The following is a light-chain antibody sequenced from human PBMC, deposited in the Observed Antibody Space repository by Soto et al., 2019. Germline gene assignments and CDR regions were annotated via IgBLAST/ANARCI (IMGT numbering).Light chain of an antibody. CDR2: GTT. Sequence: QSVLTQPPSASGTPGQRVTISCSGSSSNIGSNTVNWYQQRPGTAPKLLNFGTTSRPSRHSGSRSGSSASLAITGLQADDEADYYCQSYDSGLRVSIFGGGTKLTVL. V-gene: IGLV1-40*01. CDR3: QSYDSGLRVSI. J-gene: IGLJ2*01. CDR1: SSNIGSNT.